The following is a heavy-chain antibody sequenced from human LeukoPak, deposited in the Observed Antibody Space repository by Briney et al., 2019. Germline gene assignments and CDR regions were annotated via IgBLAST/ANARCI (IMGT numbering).Heavy chain of an antibody. J-gene: IGHJ4*02. V-gene: IGHV4-59*08. CDR2: VFYTGDT. CDR3: ARHPFATPFDH. D-gene: IGHD2-15*01. Sequence: SETLSLTCAVSGVPISSFYWSWIRQPPGKGLEWIGNVFYTGDTNYNPSLKSRVTMSLDTSKNQLSLRLTSVTAADTAVYYCARHPFATPFDHWGRGTLVTVSS. CDR1: GVPISSFY.